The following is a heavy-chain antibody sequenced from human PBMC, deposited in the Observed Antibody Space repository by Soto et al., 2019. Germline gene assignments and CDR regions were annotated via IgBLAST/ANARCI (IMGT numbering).Heavy chain of an antibody. D-gene: IGHD3-16*01. V-gene: IGHV3-13*04. CDR3: ARSPPGASPYYYGIDV. CDR2: IGTAGDT. CDR1: GVTFSSYD. J-gene: IGHJ6*02. Sequence: GGSLRLSWAASGVTFSSYDMHGVRQPTEKGLEWVSAIGTAGDTYYPGSVKGRFTISRENAKNSLYLQMNSLRAGDTAVYYCARSPPGASPYYYGIDVRGHGTTVTVSS.